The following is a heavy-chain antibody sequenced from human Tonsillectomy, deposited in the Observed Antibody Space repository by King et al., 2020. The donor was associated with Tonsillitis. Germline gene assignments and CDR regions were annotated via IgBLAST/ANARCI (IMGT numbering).Heavy chain of an antibody. D-gene: IGHD2-15*01. Sequence: VQLQQWGAGLLKPSETLSLTCAVYGGSFSGYYWSWIRQPPGKGLEWIGEINHSGSTNYNPSLKSRVTISVDTSKNQFSLKLSSVTAADTAVYYCASEGCSGGSCYLHDACDIWGQGTMVTVSS. J-gene: IGHJ3*02. CDR2: INHSGST. CDR1: GGSFSGYY. CDR3: ASEGCSGGSCYLHDACDI. V-gene: IGHV4-34*01.